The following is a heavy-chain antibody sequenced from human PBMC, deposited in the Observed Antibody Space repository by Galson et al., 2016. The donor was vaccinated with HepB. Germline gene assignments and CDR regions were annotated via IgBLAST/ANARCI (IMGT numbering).Heavy chain of an antibody. Sequence: SLRLSCAASGFSFSNSGMSWVRQAPGRGLEWVAGITRSGDATHYADFVKGRFTISRDNARNSLYLQMNSLRAEATAVYCCARDAGDYDFWSGYPRSENWFDPWGQGTLVTVSS. J-gene: IGHJ5*02. V-gene: IGHV3-21*01. D-gene: IGHD3-3*01. CDR2: ITRSGDAT. CDR1: GFSFSNSG. CDR3: ARDAGDYDFWSGYPRSENWFDP.